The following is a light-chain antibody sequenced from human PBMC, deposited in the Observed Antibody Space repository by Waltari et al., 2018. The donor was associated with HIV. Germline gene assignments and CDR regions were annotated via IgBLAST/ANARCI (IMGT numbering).Light chain of an antibody. V-gene: IGLV2-11*01. CDR1: RRAVGGYNY. CDR3: YSYAGSYTHWV. J-gene: IGLJ3*02. Sequence: QSALTQPHSVSESPVQSVPIPCTGTRRAVGGYNYVSWYQQHPGKAPKLSIYDVNKRHSGVPDRVSGSKSGNTASLTISGLQAEDEADYYCYSYAGSYTHWVFGGGTKLTVL. CDR2: DVN.